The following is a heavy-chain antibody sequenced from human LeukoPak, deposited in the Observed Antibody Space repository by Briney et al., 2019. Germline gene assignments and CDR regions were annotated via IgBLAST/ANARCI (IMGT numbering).Heavy chain of an antibody. D-gene: IGHD3-9*01. CDR3: AKSNSVLRYFDWLSPFDY. V-gene: IGHV1-2*02. J-gene: IGHJ4*02. CDR2: INPNSGGT. CDR1: GYTFTGYY. Sequence: GASVKVSCKASGYTFTGYYMHWVRQAPGQGLEWMGWINPNSGGTNYAQKFQGRVTMTRDTSISTAYMELSRLRSDDTAVYYCAKSNSVLRYFDWLSPFDYWGQGTLVTVSS.